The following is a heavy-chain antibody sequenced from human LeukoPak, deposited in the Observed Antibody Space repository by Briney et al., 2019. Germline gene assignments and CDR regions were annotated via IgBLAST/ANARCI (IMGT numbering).Heavy chain of an antibody. Sequence: SPTLSLTCVISGESVSSNSAEWNWIRQSPSRGLEWLGRTYYRSKSFSGSAPSVKGRITITPDSSKNQFSLQLNSVTRDDTAVYYRADWGPNWGQGTLVTVSS. V-gene: IGHV6-1*01. J-gene: IGHJ1*01. CDR3: ADWGPN. CDR1: GESVSSNSAE. D-gene: IGHD7-27*01. CDR2: TYYRSKSFS.